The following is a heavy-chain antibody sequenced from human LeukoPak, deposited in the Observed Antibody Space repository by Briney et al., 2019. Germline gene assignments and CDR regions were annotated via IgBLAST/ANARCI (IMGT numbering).Heavy chain of an antibody. CDR3: ARDRPTGASRVFVVQ. V-gene: IGHV3-21*01. CDR1: GFTFSSYA. Sequence: KPGGSLRLSCTASGFTFSSYAMTWVRQAPGKGLEWVSSMSSGRRYLYYADSVRGRFTISRDNAKNSLYLVMNSLRAEDTAIYYCARDRPTGASRVFVVQWGQGTLVTVSS. J-gene: IGHJ4*02. D-gene: IGHD3-3*01. CDR2: MSSGRRYL.